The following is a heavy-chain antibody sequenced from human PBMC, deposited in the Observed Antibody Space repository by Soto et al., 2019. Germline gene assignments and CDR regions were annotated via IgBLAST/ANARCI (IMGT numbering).Heavy chain of an antibody. CDR1: GFMFSRYA. V-gene: IGHV3-30-3*01. D-gene: IGHD1-26*01. Sequence: QVQLVESGGGVVQPGRSLRLSCAASGFMFSRYAMHWVRQAPGKGLEWVAVKTYDGSNKYYADSVKGRFTISRDNSKNTLYLQMNSLRAEDTAVYYCARAGGLLVDYWGQGTLVTVSS. J-gene: IGHJ4*02. CDR2: KTYDGSNK. CDR3: ARAGGLLVDY.